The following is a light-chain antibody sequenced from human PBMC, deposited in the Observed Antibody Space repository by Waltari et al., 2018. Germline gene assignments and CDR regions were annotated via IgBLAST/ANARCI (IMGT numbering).Light chain of an antibody. Sequence: QLVLTQSPSASASLGPSVKLTCTLRSGHSSNAIAWFQQQPEKGPRYLMKVNSDGSHSKGDKIPDRFSGSSSGAEHYLTISSLQSEDEADYYCQTGGHGTWVFGGGTKLTVL. J-gene: IGLJ3*02. CDR1: SGHSSNA. CDR3: QTGGHGTWV. V-gene: IGLV4-69*01. CDR2: VNSDGSH.